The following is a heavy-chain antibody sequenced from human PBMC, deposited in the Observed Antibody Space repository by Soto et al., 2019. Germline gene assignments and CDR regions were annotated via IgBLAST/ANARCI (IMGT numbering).Heavy chain of an antibody. J-gene: IGHJ6*02. D-gene: IGHD1-26*01. CDR3: ARDRGGGSYWRHHYNGMDV. CDR2: IDPSSGSA. V-gene: IGHV1-46*01. CDR1: GYSFTTYY. Sequence: ASVKVSCKASGYSFTTYYIHWVRQAPGQGLEWMGIIDPSSGSAGYAQKFQVSVTTTRDTPTSTFYMELRSLRSDDTAVYYCARDRGGGSYWRHHYNGMDVWGPGTTVTVSS.